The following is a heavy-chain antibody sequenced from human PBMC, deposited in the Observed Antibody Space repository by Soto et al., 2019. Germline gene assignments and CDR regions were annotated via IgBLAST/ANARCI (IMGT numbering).Heavy chain of an antibody. V-gene: IGHV1-24*01. Sequence: ASVKVSCKVPENTLTELTIDWLRQAPGKGLEWMGHSAPEQGEPVYPQKFQGRVSMTEDPSTDTAYMELTSLRFEDTAVYYCATDYSNYERHGAVDIWGQGTMVTVSS. D-gene: IGHD4-4*01. CDR2: SAPEQGEP. CDR3: ATDYSNYERHGAVDI. CDR1: ENTLTELT. J-gene: IGHJ3*02.